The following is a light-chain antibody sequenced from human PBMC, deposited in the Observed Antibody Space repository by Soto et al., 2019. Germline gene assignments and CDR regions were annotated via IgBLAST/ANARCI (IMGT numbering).Light chain of an antibody. CDR1: QSVSSSY. Sequence: EIVLTQFPGTRSLSPGETATLSCRASQSVSSSYLAWYQHKPGQAPRLLIYGPSGRATGVPDRFRGSNTGTEFTLTISRLEPEDFAVYYCHQYGSSPITFGQGTRLDIK. J-gene: IGKJ5*01. CDR2: GPS. CDR3: HQYGSSPIT. V-gene: IGKV3-20*01.